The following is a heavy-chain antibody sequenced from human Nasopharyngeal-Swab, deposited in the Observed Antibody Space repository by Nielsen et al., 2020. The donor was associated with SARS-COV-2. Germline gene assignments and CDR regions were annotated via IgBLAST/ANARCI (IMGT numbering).Heavy chain of an antibody. J-gene: IGHJ4*02. Sequence: GESLKISCAASGFTFSSYAMSWVRQAPGKGLEWVSSISGSGGGTYYGDSVKGRFTISRGNSKNTVYLQMNSLRAEDTALYYCAKVTGRIDPFDSWGQGTLVTVSS. V-gene: IGHV3-23*01. CDR3: AKVTGRIDPFDS. CDR1: GFTFSSYA. D-gene: IGHD2-15*01. CDR2: ISGSGGGT.